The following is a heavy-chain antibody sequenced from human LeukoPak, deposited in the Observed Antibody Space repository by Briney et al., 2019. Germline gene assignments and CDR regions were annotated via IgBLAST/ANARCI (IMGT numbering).Heavy chain of an antibody. J-gene: IGHJ4*02. CDR3: ARDRGIAAAGTGY. Sequence: QPGGSLRLSCAASGFTFSSYAMNWVRQAPGKGLEWVSYISSSSSTIYYADSVKGRFTISRDNAKNSLYLQMNSLRAEDTAVYYCARDRGIAAAGTGYWGQGTLVTVSS. CDR2: ISSSSSTI. CDR1: GFTFSSYA. V-gene: IGHV3-48*01. D-gene: IGHD6-13*01.